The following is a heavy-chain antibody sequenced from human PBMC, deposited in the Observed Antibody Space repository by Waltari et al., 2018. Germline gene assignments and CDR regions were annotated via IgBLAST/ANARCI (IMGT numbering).Heavy chain of an antibody. CDR3: ARDPMVQGAYYFDY. Sequence: VQLVQSGAEVKKPGESLQISCQGSGYSFASYWIGCVRQLRGKGGGWMGIIYPCDSDTSYRPSFQGQVTISADKSISTAYLQWSSLKASDTAMYYCARDPMVQGAYYFDYWGQGTLVTVSS. V-gene: IGHV5-51*03. CDR1: GYSFASYW. D-gene: IGHD3-10*01. J-gene: IGHJ4*02. CDR2: IYPCDSDT.